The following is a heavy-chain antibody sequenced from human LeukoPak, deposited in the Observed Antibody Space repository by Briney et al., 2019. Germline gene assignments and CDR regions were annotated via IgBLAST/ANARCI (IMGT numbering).Heavy chain of an antibody. CDR1: GGSFSGYY. CDR2: INHSGST. J-gene: IGHJ4*02. CDR3: ARGMDTAMATGVFFDY. D-gene: IGHD5-18*01. V-gene: IGHV4-34*01. Sequence: SETLSLTCAVYGGSFSGYYWSWVRQPPGKGLEGIGEINHSGSTNYNPSLTSRGTISVDTSKNQFSLKLSSVTAADTAVYYCARGMDTAMATGVFFDYWGQGTLVTVSS.